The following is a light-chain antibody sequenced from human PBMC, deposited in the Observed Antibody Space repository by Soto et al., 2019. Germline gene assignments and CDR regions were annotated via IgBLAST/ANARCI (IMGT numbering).Light chain of an antibody. CDR3: QQYYSYPRIT. CDR2: AAS. J-gene: IGKJ5*01. CDR1: QGISSY. Sequence: AIRMTQSPSSLSASTGDRVTITCRASQGISSYLAWYQQKPGKAPKLLIYAASTLQSGVPSRLSGSGSGTDFTLTFSCLQSEDFATYYCQQYYSYPRITFGQGTRLEIK. V-gene: IGKV1-8*01.